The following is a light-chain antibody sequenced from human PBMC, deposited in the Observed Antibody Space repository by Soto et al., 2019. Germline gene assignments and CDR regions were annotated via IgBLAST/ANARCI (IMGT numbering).Light chain of an antibody. V-gene: IGKV3-20*01. CDR2: GAS. J-gene: IGKJ1*01. Sequence: EIELKQSPGNLSLSPGERATLSCRASQSVSSSYLAWYQQKTGKAPRLLIYGASSRATGIPDRFSGSGSGTDFNLTISRLEPEDFSVYYCQKYGSSHRTFGQGTKVEIQ. CDR1: QSVSSSY. CDR3: QKYGSSHRT.